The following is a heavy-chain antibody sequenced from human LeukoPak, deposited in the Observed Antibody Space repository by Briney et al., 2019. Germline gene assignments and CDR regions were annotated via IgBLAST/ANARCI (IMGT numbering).Heavy chain of an antibody. J-gene: IGHJ4*02. D-gene: IGHD6-19*01. CDR2: ISYDGSNK. CDR3: AKDPTGSGWPLYYFDY. CDR1: GFTFSSYG. V-gene: IGHV3-30*18. Sequence: GGSLRLSCAASGFTFSSYGMHWVRQAPGKGLEWVAVISYDGSNKYYADSVKGRFTISRDNSKNTLYLQMNSLRAEDTAVYYCAKDPTGSGWPLYYFDYWGQGTLVTVSS.